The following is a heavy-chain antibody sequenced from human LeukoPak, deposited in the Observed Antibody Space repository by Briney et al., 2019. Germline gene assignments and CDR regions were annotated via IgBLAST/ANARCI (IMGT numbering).Heavy chain of an antibody. D-gene: IGHD1-26*01. V-gene: IGHV1-2*02. CDR2: INPNSGGT. J-gene: IGHJ5*02. CDR3: ARDNSVGDYAWWFDP. CDR1: GYTFTGYY. Sequence: VASVKVSCKASGYTFTGYYMHWVRQAPGQGLEWMGWINPNSGGTNYAQKFRGRVTMTRDLSTSTDYMELSSLRSDDTAVYFCARDNSVGDYAWWFDPWGQGTLVTVSS.